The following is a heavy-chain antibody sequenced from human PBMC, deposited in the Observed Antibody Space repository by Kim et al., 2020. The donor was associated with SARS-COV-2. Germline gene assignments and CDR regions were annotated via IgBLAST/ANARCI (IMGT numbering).Heavy chain of an antibody. CDR3: ARSGSGSYTNWFDP. Sequence: GGSLRLSCAASGFTFSSYAMHWVRQAPGKGLEWVAVISCDGSNKYYADSVKGRFTISRDNSKNTLYLQMNSLRAEDTAVYYCARSGSGSYTNWFDPWGQGTLVTVSS. CDR2: ISCDGSNK. CDR1: GFTFSSYA. V-gene: IGHV3-30*04. J-gene: IGHJ5*02. D-gene: IGHD3-10*01.